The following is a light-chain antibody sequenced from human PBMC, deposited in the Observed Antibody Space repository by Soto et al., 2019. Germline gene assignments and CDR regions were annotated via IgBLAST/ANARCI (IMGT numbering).Light chain of an antibody. CDR2: SNN. V-gene: IGLV1-44*01. CDR3: AAWHDSLNGYV. Sequence: QPVLTQPPSASGTPGQRVTIYCSGSSSNIGSNTVNWYQQLPGTAPKLLIYSNNRRPSGVPDRFSGSKSGTSASLAIGGLQSEDEADYYCAAWHDSLNGYVFGTGTKLTVL. CDR1: SSNIGSNT. J-gene: IGLJ1*01.